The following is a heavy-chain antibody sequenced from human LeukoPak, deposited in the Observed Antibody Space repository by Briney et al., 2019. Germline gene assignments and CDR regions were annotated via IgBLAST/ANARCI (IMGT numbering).Heavy chain of an antibody. V-gene: IGHV4-59*08. D-gene: IGHD3-22*01. J-gene: IGHJ3*01. Sequence: KPSETLSLTCTVSGGSLTGYYWSWIRQPPGKGLEWIAYIFYTGSGTTSYNPSLKSRVIMSVETPKNQFSLQLTSVTAADTAVYFCARREYSSGIDAFDVWGQGTWVTVSS. CDR3: ARREYSSGIDAFDV. CDR1: GGSLTGYY. CDR2: IFYTGSGTT.